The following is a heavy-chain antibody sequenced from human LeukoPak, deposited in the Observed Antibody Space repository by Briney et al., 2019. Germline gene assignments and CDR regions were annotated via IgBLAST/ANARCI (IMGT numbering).Heavy chain of an antibody. CDR3: AREWHYYGSGSYSGY. CDR2: ISSSGSTI. J-gene: IGHJ4*02. V-gene: IGHV3-11*01. Sequence: LSLTCAVYGESLSGYYWSWIRQAPGKGLEWVSYISSSGSTIYYADSVKGRFTISRDNAKNSLYLQMNSLRAEDTAVYYCAREWHYYGSGSYSGYWGQGTLVTVSS. D-gene: IGHD3-10*01. CDR1: GESLSGYY.